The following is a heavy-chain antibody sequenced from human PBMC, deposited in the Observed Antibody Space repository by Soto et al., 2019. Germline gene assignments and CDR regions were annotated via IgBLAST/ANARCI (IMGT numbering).Heavy chain of an antibody. Sequence: SETLSLTCTLSGGPITSDDYYWTWIRHHPGKGLEWVGYIHYRERTYYNPSLETRITISLDTSKNQFSLSLRSVTAADTAMYYCARGSFSSRSSWFDPWGQGTLVTVSS. D-gene: IGHD6-6*01. CDR3: ARGSFSSRSSWFDP. J-gene: IGHJ5*02. CDR2: IHYRERT. CDR1: GGPITSDDYY. V-gene: IGHV4-31*03.